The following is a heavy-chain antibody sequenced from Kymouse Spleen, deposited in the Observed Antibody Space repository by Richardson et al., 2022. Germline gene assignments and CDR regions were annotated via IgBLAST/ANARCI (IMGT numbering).Heavy chain of an antibody. CDR3: AREWI*WLRPFDY. CDR2: IYSGGST. Sequence: EVQLVESGGGLIQPGGSLRLSCAASGFTVSSNYMSWVRQAPGKGLEWVSVIYSGGSTYYADSVKGRFTISRDNSKNTLYLQMNSLRAEDTAVYYCAREWI*WLRPFDYWGQGTLVTVSS. CDR1: GFTVSSNY. D-gene: IGHD5-12*01. J-gene: IGHJ4*02. V-gene: IGHV3-53*01.